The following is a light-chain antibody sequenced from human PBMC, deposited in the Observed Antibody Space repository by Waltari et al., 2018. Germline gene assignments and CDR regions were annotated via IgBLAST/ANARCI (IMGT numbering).Light chain of an antibody. CDR3: SSYISSSTLEL. J-gene: IGLJ2*01. Sequence: QSALTQPASVSGSPGQSITISCTGTSRHVGAYNYVSWYQQHSGKAPKPMIFDVSNRPSGVSNRSSGSKSGNTASLTISGLQAEDEAGYYCSSYISSSTLELFGGGTSLTVL. V-gene: IGLV2-14*03. CDR2: DVS. CDR1: SRHVGAYNY.